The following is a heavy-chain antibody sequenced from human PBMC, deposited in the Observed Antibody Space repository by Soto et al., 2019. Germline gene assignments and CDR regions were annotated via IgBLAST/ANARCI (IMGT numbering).Heavy chain of an antibody. V-gene: IGHV3-13*04. D-gene: IGHD6-25*01. Sequence: EVHLLESGGGLVQPGGSLRLSCAASGFTFSSYDMHWVRQATGKGLEWVSAIDAAGDTYYSGSLKGRFTISRDNAKNSLYLQMDSLRAGDKAVYYCARGAAEGFDPWGQGTLVTVSS. CDR3: ARGAAEGFDP. J-gene: IGHJ5*02. CDR2: IDAAGDT. CDR1: GFTFSSYD.